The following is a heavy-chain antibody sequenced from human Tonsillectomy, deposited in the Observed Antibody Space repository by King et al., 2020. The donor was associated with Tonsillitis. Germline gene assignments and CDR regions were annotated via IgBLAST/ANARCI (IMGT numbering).Heavy chain of an antibody. V-gene: IGHV3-53*01. D-gene: IGHD3-9*01. CDR3: TRDQGSTMTGAGYFQF. CDR2: IYAGDST. CDR1: GFSVSDKY. Sequence: VQLVESGGGLIQPGGSLRLSCAASGFSVSDKYLSWVRQAPGKGLDWVSVIYAGDSTFYADSVKGRFTISRDNSKNTLYLQMNNLRAEDTAIYYCTRDQGSTMTGAGYFQFWGQGTLVTVSS. J-gene: IGHJ1*01.